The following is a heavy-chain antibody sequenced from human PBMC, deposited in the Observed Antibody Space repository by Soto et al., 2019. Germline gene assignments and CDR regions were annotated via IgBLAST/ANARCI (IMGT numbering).Heavy chain of an antibody. Sequence: PSETLSLTCTVSGGSISSSSYYWGWIRQPPGKGLEWIGNIYYSGSTYYNPSLKSRVTISVDTSKNQFSLKLSSVTAADTAVYYCARPKPYYDILTGYQTYYFDYWGHGTLVTVS. D-gene: IGHD3-9*01. CDR2: IYYSGST. J-gene: IGHJ4*01. CDR3: ARPKPYYDILTGYQTYYFDY. V-gene: IGHV4-39*01. CDR1: GGSISSSSYY.